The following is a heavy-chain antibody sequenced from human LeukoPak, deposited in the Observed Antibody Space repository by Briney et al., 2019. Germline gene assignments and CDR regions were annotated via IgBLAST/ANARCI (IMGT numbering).Heavy chain of an antibody. D-gene: IGHD5-18*01. CDR3: ARGRRGYSYGYRYYYYGMDV. Sequence: SDTLSLTCAVYGGSFSGYYWSWIRQPPGKGLEWIGEINHSGSTNYNPSLKSRVTISVDTSKNQFSLKLSSVTAADAAVYYCARGRRGYSYGYRYYYYGMDVWGQGTTVTVSS. CDR1: GGSFSGYY. CDR2: INHSGST. J-gene: IGHJ6*02. V-gene: IGHV4-34*01.